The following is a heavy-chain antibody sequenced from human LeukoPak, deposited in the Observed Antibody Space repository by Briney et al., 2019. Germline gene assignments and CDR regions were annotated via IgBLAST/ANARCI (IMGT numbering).Heavy chain of an antibody. CDR3: ARAPGYYGSGSPYFDS. CDR2: INHSGST. Sequence: SETLSLTCAVYGGSFSGYYWSWIRQPPGKGLEWIGEINHSGSTNYNPSFKSRVTISVDTSKNQFSLKLSSVTAADTAVYYCARAPGYYGSGSPYFDSWGQGTLVAVSS. V-gene: IGHV4-34*01. D-gene: IGHD3-10*01. CDR1: GGSFSGYY. J-gene: IGHJ4*02.